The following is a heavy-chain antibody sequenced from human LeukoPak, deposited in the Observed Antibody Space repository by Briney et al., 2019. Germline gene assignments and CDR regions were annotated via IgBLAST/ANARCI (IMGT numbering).Heavy chain of an antibody. CDR2: IFPIFGTA. Sequence: SVKVSCKATGGTFSSYAISWVRPAPGQGLAWMGGIFPIFGTANYAQKFQGRVTITTDESTSTAYMELSSLRSEDTAVYYCASQTDYSGYHFYYYYMDVWGKGTTVTVSS. CDR1: GGTFSSYA. V-gene: IGHV1-69*05. D-gene: IGHD5-12*01. J-gene: IGHJ6*03. CDR3: ASQTDYSGYHFYYYYMDV.